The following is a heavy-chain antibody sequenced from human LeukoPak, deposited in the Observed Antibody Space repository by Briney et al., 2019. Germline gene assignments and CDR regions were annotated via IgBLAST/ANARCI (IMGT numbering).Heavy chain of an antibody. CDR3: AKGGTTVYWYFDL. CDR2: ISSSGSST. J-gene: IGHJ2*01. CDR1: GFTFSDFY. D-gene: IGHD4-17*01. V-gene: IGHV3-11*05. Sequence: SGGSLRLSCAASGFTFSDFYMSWIRQAPGKGLEGISYISSSGSSTNYADSVKGRFTISRDNSKNTLYLQMNSLRAEDTALYYCAKGGTTVYWYFDLWGRGTPVTVSS.